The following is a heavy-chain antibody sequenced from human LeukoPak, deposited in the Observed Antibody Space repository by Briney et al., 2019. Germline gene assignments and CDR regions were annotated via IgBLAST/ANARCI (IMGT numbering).Heavy chain of an antibody. CDR3: ARERSENWGSLTYAYDI. CDR1: GYTFTSYG. V-gene: IGHV1-69*04. Sequence: SVKVSCKASGYTFTSYGISWVRQAPGQGLEWMGRIIPILGIAKYAQKFQGRVTITADKTTRTAYMELSSLRSEDTAVYYCARERSENWGSLTYAYDIWGQGTMVTVSS. CDR2: IIPILGIA. D-gene: IGHD7-27*01. J-gene: IGHJ3*02.